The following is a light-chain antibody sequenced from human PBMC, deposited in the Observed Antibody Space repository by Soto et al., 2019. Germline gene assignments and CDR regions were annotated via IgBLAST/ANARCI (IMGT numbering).Light chain of an antibody. CDR2: AAS. J-gene: IGKJ1*01. Sequence: IQMTQSPSSLAASLGARVTITCRASQGIVNYLALYQLQPGKVPKLLIYAASTLQSGVPSRFSGSGSGTEFTLTISSLQPEYVATYFGQKYNSAPLTVGQGTKVDI. V-gene: IGKV1-27*01. CDR3: QKYNSAPLT. CDR1: QGIVNY.